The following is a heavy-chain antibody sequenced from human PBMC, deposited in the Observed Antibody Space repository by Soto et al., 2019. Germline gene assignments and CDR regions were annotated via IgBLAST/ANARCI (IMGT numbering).Heavy chain of an antibody. D-gene: IGHD3-3*01. V-gene: IGHV3-9*01. CDR1: GFTFDDYA. CDR3: AKGITIFGGFDY. CDR2: ITWNSDSR. Sequence: EVQLVQSGGGLVQPGRSLRLSCAASGFTFDDYAMHWVRQAPGKGLEWVSGITWNSDSRGYVDSVKGRFTISRDNAKNSLYLQMNSLRDEDTALYYCAKGITIFGGFDYWGQGSLVTVSS. J-gene: IGHJ4*02.